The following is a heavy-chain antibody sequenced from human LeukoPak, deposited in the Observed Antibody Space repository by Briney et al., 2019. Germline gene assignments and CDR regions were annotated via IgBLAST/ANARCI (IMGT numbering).Heavy chain of an antibody. CDR2: IRSKANSYAT. V-gene: IGHV3-73*01. CDR3: TRLNQGYCSSTSCPRVPYNWFDP. CDR1: GFTFSGSA. Sequence: GGSLKLSCAASGFTFSGSAMHWVRQASGKGLEWVGRIRSKANSYATAYAASVKGRFTISRDDSKNAAYLQMNSLKTEDTAVYYCTRLNQGYCSSTSCPRVPYNWFDPWGQGTLVTVSS. J-gene: IGHJ5*02. D-gene: IGHD2-2*01.